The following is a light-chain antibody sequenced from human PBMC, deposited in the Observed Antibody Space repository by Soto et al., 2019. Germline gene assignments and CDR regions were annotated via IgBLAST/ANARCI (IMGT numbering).Light chain of an antibody. CDR1: SSNIGTNT. J-gene: IGLJ3*02. Sequence: QSVLIQPPSASGTPGQRVIISCSGTSSNIGTNTVNWYQHFPGTAPKLLIYSNNQRPSGVPVRFSGSKSGTSASLAISGLQSEDEADYSCAGWDDSVNGWVFGGGTQLTVL. CDR2: SNN. V-gene: IGLV1-44*01. CDR3: AGWDDSVNGWV.